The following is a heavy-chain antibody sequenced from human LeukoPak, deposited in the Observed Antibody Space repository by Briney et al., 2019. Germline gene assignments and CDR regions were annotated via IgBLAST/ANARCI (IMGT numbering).Heavy chain of an antibody. J-gene: IGHJ4*02. CDR3: ARDNSNLSHDY. CDR1: GFTVSSNY. V-gene: IGHV3-53*01. Sequence: GGSLRLSCAASGFTVSSNYMSWVRQAPGKGLEWVSVIYSGGSTYYADSVKGRITISRDNSKNTLYLQMNSLRAEDTAVYYCARDNSNLSHDYGGQGTLVTVSS. D-gene: IGHD4-11*01. CDR2: IYSGGST.